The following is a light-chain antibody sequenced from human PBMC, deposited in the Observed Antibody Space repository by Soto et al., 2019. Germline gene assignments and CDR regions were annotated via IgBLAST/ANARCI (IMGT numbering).Light chain of an antibody. CDR3: QVWDSSSDHPI. CDR1: NIGSKS. Sequence: SYELTQPPSVSVAPGQTARITWGGNNIGSKSVHWYQQKPGQDPVLVVYDDSDRPSGIPERFSGSNSGNTATLTISRVEAGDEADYYCQVWDSSSDHPIFGTGTKLTVL. V-gene: IGLV3-21*02. CDR2: DDS. J-gene: IGLJ1*01.